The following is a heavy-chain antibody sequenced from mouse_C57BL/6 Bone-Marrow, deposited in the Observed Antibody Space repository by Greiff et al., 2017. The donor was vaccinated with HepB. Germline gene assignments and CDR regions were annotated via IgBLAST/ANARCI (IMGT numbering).Heavy chain of an antibody. CDR2: ISSGGDYI. V-gene: IGHV5-9-1*02. CDR3: TRGIYDGYYVGTWFAY. D-gene: IGHD2-3*01. J-gene: IGHJ3*01. Sequence: EVMLVESGEGLVKPGGSLKLSCAASGFTFSSYAMSWVRQTPEKRLEWVAYISSGGDYIYYADTVKGRFTISRDNARNTLYLQMSSLKSEDTAMYYCTRGIYDGYYVGTWFAYWGQGTLVTVSA. CDR1: GFTFSSYA.